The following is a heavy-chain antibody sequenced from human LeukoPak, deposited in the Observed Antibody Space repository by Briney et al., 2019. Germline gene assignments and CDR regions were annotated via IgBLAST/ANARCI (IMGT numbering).Heavy chain of an antibody. D-gene: IGHD2-21*01. CDR1: GGSISSYY. J-gene: IGHJ4*02. CDR3: ARYCGGDCYSQYYFGY. CDR2: IYYSGST. V-gene: IGHV4-59*01. Sequence: SETLSLTCTVSGGSISSYYWSWIRQPPGKGLEWIGYIYYSGSTNYNPSLKSRATISVDTSKNQFSLKLSSVTAADTAVYYCARYCGGDCYSQYYFGYWGQGTLVTVSS.